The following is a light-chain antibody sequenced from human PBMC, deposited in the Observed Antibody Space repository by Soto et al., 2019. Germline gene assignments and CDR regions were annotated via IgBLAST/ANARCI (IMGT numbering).Light chain of an antibody. J-gene: IGKJ1*01. CDR1: QNIARS. CDR2: QAS. Sequence: DIQMTQSPSTLSASVGDRVTITCRASQNIARSLAWYQQKPGKAPKVLIYQASSLDSGVPSRFSGRRFGTEFTLTINTLQPDDSATYYCQQYEYFWTFGQGTKVDIK. CDR3: QQYEYFWT. V-gene: IGKV1-5*03.